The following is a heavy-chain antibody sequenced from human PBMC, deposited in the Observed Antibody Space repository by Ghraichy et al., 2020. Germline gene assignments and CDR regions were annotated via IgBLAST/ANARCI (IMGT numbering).Heavy chain of an antibody. V-gene: IGHV3-11*01. Sequence: GGSLRLSCAASGFTFSDYYMSWIRQAPGKGLEWVSYISSSGSTIYYADSVKGRFTISRDNAKNSLYLQMNSLRAEDTAVYYCARDRWTGRNYRYGSGSYHFDYWGQGTLVTVSS. CDR2: ISSSGSTI. D-gene: IGHD3-10*01. CDR1: GFTFSDYY. CDR3: ARDRWTGRNYRYGSGSYHFDY. J-gene: IGHJ4*02.